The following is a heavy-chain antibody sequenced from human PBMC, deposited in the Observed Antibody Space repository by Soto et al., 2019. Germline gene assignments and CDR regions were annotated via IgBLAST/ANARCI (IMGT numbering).Heavy chain of an antibody. Sequence: PSESLALACTVSSGSVIIGGYYLSWMSQFPGKGVGGIGHIHFTGAPYYNPALKSRLTMSQATSMRQFPLQLSSVTAADTAVYFCARAVRSNPSIDPWGHGTLVPVSS. J-gene: IGHJ5*02. V-gene: IGHV4-31*03. CDR3: ARAVRSNPSIDP. CDR1: SGSVIIGGYY. D-gene: IGHD2-21*01. CDR2: IHFTGAP.